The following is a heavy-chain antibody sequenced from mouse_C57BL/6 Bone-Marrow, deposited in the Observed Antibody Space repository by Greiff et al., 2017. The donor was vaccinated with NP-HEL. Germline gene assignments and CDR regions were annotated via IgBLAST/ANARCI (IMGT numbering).Heavy chain of an antibody. Sequence: QVQLQQSGSELRSPGSSVKLSCKDFDSEVFPIAYMSWVRQKPGHGFEWIGGILPSIGRTIYGEKFEDKATLDADTLSNTAYLELNSLTSEDSAIYYCARGSYYYCSSPYAMDYWGQGTSVTVSS. V-gene: IGHV15-2*01. CDR3: ARGSYYYCSSPYAMDY. J-gene: IGHJ4*01. CDR2: ILPSIGRT. CDR1: DSEVFPIAY. D-gene: IGHD1-1*01.